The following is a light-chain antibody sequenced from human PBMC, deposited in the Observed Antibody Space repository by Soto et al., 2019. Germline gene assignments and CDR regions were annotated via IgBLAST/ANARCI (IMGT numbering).Light chain of an antibody. V-gene: IGKV3-20*01. CDR3: QQYGGSPWT. Sequence: EIVLTQSPGTLSLSPGDRATLSCRASQSVGSNYLAWYQQKPGQAPRLLIYAASSRAPGIPATFSGSGSGTDFTLTISRLEAEDFGVYYGQQYGGSPWTFGQGTKVVSK. J-gene: IGKJ1*01. CDR2: AAS. CDR1: QSVGSNY.